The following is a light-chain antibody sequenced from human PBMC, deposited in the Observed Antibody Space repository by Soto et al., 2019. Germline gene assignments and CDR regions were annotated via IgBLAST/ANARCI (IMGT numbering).Light chain of an antibody. CDR3: QHFNNYPLT. Sequence: AIQLTQSPSSLSASVGERVTITCRASQDIGSALAWYQQKPGKAPKLLIYDASGLESGVPSRFSGSGSGTDFTLTISSLQPEDFAAYYCQHFNNYPLTVGGGTKVDIK. V-gene: IGKV1D-13*01. CDR1: QDIGSA. J-gene: IGKJ4*01. CDR2: DAS.